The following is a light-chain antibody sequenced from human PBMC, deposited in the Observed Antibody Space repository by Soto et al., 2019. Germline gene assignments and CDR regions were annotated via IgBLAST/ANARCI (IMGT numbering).Light chain of an antibody. V-gene: IGLV1-40*01. J-gene: IGLJ2*01. CDR1: SSNIGSGYP. Sequence: QPVLTQPPSVSGAPGERVTISCTGRSSNIGSGYPVHWYQQLPGTAPKLLIYGNINRPSGVPDRFSGSKSGTSASLAITGLQADDEADYYCQSYDRSLSSPIFGGGTKLTVL. CDR3: QSYDRSLSSPI. CDR2: GNI.